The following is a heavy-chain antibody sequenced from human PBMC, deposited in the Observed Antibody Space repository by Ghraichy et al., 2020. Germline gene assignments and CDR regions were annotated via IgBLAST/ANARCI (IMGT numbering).Heavy chain of an antibody. CDR2: ISSSSSTI. CDR1: GFTFSDYY. D-gene: IGHD1-7*01. CDR3: ARGRAGTTLYFFDH. J-gene: IGHJ4*02. Sequence: GGSLRLSCAVSGFTFSDYYMTWIRQAPGKGLEWVAYISSSSSTIYYADSLKGRFTISRDNPKNSLSLQMHSLRAEDTAVYYCARGRAGTTLYFFDHWGQGPLVTVSS. V-gene: IGHV3-11*01.